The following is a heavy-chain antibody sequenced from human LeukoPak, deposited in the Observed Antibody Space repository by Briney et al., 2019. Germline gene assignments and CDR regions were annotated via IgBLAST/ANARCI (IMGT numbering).Heavy chain of an antibody. D-gene: IGHD2-2*02. CDR3: ASGCSSTSCYTGVVYFDY. CDR1: GFTVSSNY. Sequence: GGSLRLSCAASGFTVSSNYMSWVRQAPGKGLEWVSVIYSGGSTYYADSVKGRFTISRDNARKSVYLQMNSLRAEDTAVYYCASGCSSTSCYTGVVYFDYWGQGTLVTVSS. J-gene: IGHJ4*02. CDR2: IYSGGST. V-gene: IGHV3-53*01.